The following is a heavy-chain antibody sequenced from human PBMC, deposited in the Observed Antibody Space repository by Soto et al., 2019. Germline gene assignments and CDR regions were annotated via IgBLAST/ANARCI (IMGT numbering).Heavy chain of an antibody. J-gene: IGHJ4*02. CDR1: GGSISSYY. D-gene: IGHD3-3*01. V-gene: IGHV4-59*12. CDR2: IYYSGST. Sequence: PSETLSLTCTVSGGSISSYYWSWIRQPPGKGLEWIGYIYYSGSTNYNPSLKSRVTISVDRSKNQFSLRLSSVTAADTAVYYCASCFWSGYHVWGQGTLVTVSS. CDR3: ASCFWSGYHV.